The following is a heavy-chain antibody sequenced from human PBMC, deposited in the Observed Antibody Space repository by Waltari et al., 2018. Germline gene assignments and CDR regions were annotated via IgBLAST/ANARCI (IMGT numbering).Heavy chain of an antibody. CDR3: VREKSASGTGWFDP. D-gene: IGHD6-13*01. Sequence: EGQLVESGGGLVKPGGSLRLSCAATGFDFNTYAMNWVRQAPGKGLGWVADISSSTTFIHYADSVKGRFTISRDNAQRSLYLQMDSLRAEDTAVYYCVREKSASGTGWFDPWGQGVLVTVSS. CDR1: GFDFNTYA. CDR2: ISSSTTFI. V-gene: IGHV3-21*02. J-gene: IGHJ5*02.